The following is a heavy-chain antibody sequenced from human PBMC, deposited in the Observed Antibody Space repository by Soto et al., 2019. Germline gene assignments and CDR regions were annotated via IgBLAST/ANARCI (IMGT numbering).Heavy chain of an antibody. V-gene: IGHV3-30*18. D-gene: IGHD2-15*01. Sequence: PGGSLRLSCAASGFTFSSYGMHWVRQAPGKGLEWVAVISYDGSNKYYADSVRGRFTISRDNSKNTLYLQMNSLRAEDTAVYYCAKDSRRYCSGGSCSNFDYWGQGTLVTVSS. CDR3: AKDSRRYCSGGSCSNFDY. CDR1: GFTFSSYG. J-gene: IGHJ4*02. CDR2: ISYDGSNK.